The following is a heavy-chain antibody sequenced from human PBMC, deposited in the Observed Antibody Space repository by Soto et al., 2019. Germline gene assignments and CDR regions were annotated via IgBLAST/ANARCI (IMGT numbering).Heavy chain of an antibody. CDR1: GYTLTELS. Sequence: ASVKVSCKVSGYTLTELSMHWVRQAPGKGLEWMGGFDPEDGETIYAQKFQGRVTMTEDTSTDTAYMELSSLKTDDTAVYYCIASFGVSGAYDIWGQGTMVTVSS. J-gene: IGHJ3*02. CDR2: FDPEDGET. V-gene: IGHV1-24*01. CDR3: IASFGVSGAYDI. D-gene: IGHD3-10*01.